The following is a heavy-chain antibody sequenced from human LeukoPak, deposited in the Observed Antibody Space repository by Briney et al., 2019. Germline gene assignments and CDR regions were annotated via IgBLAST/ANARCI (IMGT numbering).Heavy chain of an antibody. D-gene: IGHD1-1*01. CDR3: ARRQPWKYYYYMDV. CDR1: GGSFSGYY. V-gene: IGHV4-34*01. J-gene: IGHJ6*03. Sequence: PSETLSLTCAVYGGSFSGYYWSWIRQPPGKGLEWIGEINHSGSTNYNPSLKSRVTISVDTSKNQFSLKLSSVTAADTAVYYCARRQPWKYYYYMDVWGKGTTVTGSS. CDR2: INHSGST.